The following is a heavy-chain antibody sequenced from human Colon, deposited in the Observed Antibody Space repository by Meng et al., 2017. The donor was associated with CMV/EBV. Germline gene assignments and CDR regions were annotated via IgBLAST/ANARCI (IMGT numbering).Heavy chain of an antibody. J-gene: IGHJ1*01. CDR3: ARGVRGVWAEYFQH. CDR1: GFTFSGYA. Sequence: GGSLRLSCAASGFTFSGYAMSWVRQAPGKGLEWVSAISNGGGNTYYADSVRGRFTISRDNSKNTLSLQMNSLRDEDTAVYYCARGVRGVWAEYFQHWGQGTPVTVSS. D-gene: IGHD3-10*01. V-gene: IGHV3-23*01. CDR2: ISNGGGNT.